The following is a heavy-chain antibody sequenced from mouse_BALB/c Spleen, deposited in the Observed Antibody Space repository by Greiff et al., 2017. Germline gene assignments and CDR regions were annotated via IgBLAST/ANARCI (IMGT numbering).Heavy chain of an antibody. D-gene: IGHD2-4*01. J-gene: IGHJ4*01. V-gene: IGHV7-3*02. CDR2: IRNKANGYTT. CDR1: GFTFTDYY. CDR3: ARDHYDYDRYAMDY. Sequence: EVKLVESGGGLVQPGGSLRLSCATSGFTFTDYYMSWVRQPPGKALEWLGFIRNKANGYTTEYSASVKGRFTISRDNSQSILYLQMNTLRAEDSATYYCARDHYDYDRYAMDYWGQGTSVTVSS.